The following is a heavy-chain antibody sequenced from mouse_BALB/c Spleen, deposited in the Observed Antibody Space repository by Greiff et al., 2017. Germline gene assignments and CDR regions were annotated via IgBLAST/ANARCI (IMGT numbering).Heavy chain of an antibody. D-gene: IGHD2-3*01. Sequence: EVMLVESGGGLVILGGSLKLSCAASGFTFSSYYMSWVRQTPEKRLELVAAINSNGGSTYYPDTVKGRFTISRDNAKNTLYLQMSSLKSEDTALYYCARHPSIYDGDYVPYAMDYWGQGTSVTVSS. CDR3: ARHPSIYDGDYVPYAMDY. CDR1: GFTFSSYY. V-gene: IGHV5-6-2*01. CDR2: INSNGGST. J-gene: IGHJ4*01.